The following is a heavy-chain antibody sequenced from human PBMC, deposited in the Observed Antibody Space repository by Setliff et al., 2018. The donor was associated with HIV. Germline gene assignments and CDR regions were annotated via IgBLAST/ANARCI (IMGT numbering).Heavy chain of an antibody. CDR3: TREKDSSGWYLNWFDP. V-gene: IGHV3-49*03. CDR2: IRSKAYGGTT. Sequence: GGSLRLSCITSGFTFGDYVMSWFRQAPGKGLEWVGFIRSKAYGGTTEYAASVKGRFTISRDDSKSIACLQMNSLKTEDTAVYFCTREKDSSGWYLNWFDPWGQGTLVTVSS. J-gene: IGHJ5*02. D-gene: IGHD6-19*01. CDR1: GFTFGDYV.